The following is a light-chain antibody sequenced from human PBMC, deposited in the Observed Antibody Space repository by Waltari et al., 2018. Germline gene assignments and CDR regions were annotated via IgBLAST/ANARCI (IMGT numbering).Light chain of an antibody. CDR2: YVS. J-gene: IGKJ2*01. V-gene: IGKV6-21*01. CDR1: QSIGNR. CDR3: HQSSSLPYT. Sequence: EIVLTQSQDFQSVTPKEKVTITCRASQSIGNRLHWYQQKPDQSPNLLIKYVSQSFSGVPSRFSGTGSGTDFTLTINSLEAEDAATYYCHQSSSLPYTFGQGTKLEIK.